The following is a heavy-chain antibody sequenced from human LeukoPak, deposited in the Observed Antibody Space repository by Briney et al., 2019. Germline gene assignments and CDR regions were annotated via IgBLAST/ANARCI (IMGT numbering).Heavy chain of an antibody. Sequence: GGSLRLSCAASGFTFSSHAMSWVRQAPGKGLEWVAFIRYDGSNKYYADSVKGRFTISRDNSKNTLYLQMNSLRAEDTAVYYCAKFGRYSSSWFDYWGQGTLVTVSS. J-gene: IGHJ4*02. D-gene: IGHD6-13*01. CDR3: AKFGRYSSSWFDY. V-gene: IGHV3-30*02. CDR2: IRYDGSNK. CDR1: GFTFSSHA.